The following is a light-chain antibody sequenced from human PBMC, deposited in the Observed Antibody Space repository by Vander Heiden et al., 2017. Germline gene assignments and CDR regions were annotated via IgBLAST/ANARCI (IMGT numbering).Light chain of an antibody. CDR3: QVWDSSTDHVV. CDR1: NIGSKS. Sequence: SSVLTQPPSVSVAPGQTARLTCGGNNIGSKSVHWFQLRPGQAPVLVVYDDTDRPSGIPERFSGSNSGNTATLTISRVEAGDEADYYCQVWDSSTDHVVFGGGTKLTVL. J-gene: IGLJ2*01. CDR2: DDT. V-gene: IGLV3-21*02.